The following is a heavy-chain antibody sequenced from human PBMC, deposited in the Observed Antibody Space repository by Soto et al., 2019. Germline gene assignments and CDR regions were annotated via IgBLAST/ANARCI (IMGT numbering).Heavy chain of an antibody. CDR2: ISYDGSNK. Sequence: GSLRLSCAASGFTFSSYGMHWVRQAPGKGLEWVAVISYDGSNKYYADSVKGRFTISRDNSKNTLYLQMNSLRAGDTAVYYCALLRFLEWLSLGYYYGMDVWGQGTTVTVSS. CDR3: ALLRFLEWLSLGYYYGMDV. D-gene: IGHD3-3*01. V-gene: IGHV3-30*03. CDR1: GFTFSSYG. J-gene: IGHJ6*02.